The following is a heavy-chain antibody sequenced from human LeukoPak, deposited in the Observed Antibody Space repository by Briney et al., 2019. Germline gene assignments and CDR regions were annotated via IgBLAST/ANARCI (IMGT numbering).Heavy chain of an antibody. Sequence: GGSLRLSCAASGFTFSSYAMSWVRQAPGKGLEWVSAVSGSGGSTYYADSVKGRFTISRDNAKNSLYLQMNSLRAEDTALYYCAKASSATATIYYYYYYMDVWGKGTTVTISS. D-gene: IGHD5-12*01. CDR1: GFTFSSYA. CDR2: VSGSGGST. V-gene: IGHV3-23*01. J-gene: IGHJ6*03. CDR3: AKASSATATIYYYYYYMDV.